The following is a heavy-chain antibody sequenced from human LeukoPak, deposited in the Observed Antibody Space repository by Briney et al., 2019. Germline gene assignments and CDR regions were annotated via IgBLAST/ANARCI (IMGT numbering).Heavy chain of an antibody. J-gene: IGHJ6*02. Sequence: SETLSLTCTVSGGSISSYYCSWVRQPPGKGREWIGYIYYSGSNNYNPSLKSRVTISVDTSKNQFSLKLNSVTAADTAVYYCARHLRYFRDSGMDVWGQGTTVTVSS. CDR1: GGSISSYY. CDR3: ARHLRYFRDSGMDV. D-gene: IGHD3-9*01. V-gene: IGHV4-59*08. CDR2: IYYSGSN.